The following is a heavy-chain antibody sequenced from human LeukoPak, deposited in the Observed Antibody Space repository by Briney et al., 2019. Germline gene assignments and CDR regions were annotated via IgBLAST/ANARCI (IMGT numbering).Heavy chain of an antibody. Sequence: ASVKVSCKASGYTSTSYGISWVRQAPGQGLEWMGWISDYNGNTKYAQKLQGRVTMTTDTSTSTAYMELRSLRSDDTAVYYCARDLYRDSLPVSWFDPWGQGTLVTVSS. J-gene: IGHJ5*02. D-gene: IGHD4-11*01. CDR2: ISDYNGNT. CDR3: ARDLYRDSLPVSWFDP. CDR1: GYTSTSYG. V-gene: IGHV1-18*01.